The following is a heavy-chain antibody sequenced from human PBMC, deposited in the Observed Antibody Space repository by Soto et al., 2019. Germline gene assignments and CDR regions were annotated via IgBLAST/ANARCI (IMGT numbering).Heavy chain of an antibody. CDR3: ATDSGGLYSNSWYRFDY. D-gene: IGHD6-13*01. CDR2: IIPIFGTA. J-gene: IGHJ4*02. V-gene: IGHV1-69*13. CDR1: GGTFSSYT. Sequence: GASVKVSCKASGGTFSSYTISWVRQAPGQGLEWMGGIIPIFGTANYAQKFQGRVTITADESTSTAYMELSSLRSEDTAVYYCATDSGGLYSNSWYRFDYWGQGTLVTVSS.